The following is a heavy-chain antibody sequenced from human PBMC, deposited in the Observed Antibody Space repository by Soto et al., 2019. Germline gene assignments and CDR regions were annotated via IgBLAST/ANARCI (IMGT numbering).Heavy chain of an antibody. CDR3: AGLRDFEIKYNFDD. D-gene: IGHD3-9*01. CDR2: IYYSGST. J-gene: IGHJ4*02. CDR1: GGSISSYY. V-gene: IGHV4-59*08. Sequence: PSETLSLTCTVSGGSISSYYWSWIRQPPGKGLEWIGYIYYSGSTNYNPSLKSRVTISVDTSKNQFSLKLSSVTAADTAVYYCAGLRDFEIKYNFDDCGKGTLVTVYS.